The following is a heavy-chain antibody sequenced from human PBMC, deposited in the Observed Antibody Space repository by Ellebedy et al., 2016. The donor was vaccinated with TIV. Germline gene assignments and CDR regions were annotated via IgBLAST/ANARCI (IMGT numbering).Heavy chain of an antibody. D-gene: IGHD5-12*01. CDR2: INSDGSST. V-gene: IGHV3-74*01. J-gene: IGHJ4*02. CDR3: AKGGRYSGYDENSH. Sequence: GESLKISXAASGFTFSNRWMHWVRQAPGEGLVWVSYINSDGSSTTYADSVKGRFTISRDNSENTLYLHMNSLRAEDTAVYYCAKGGRYSGYDENSHWGQGALVTVSS. CDR1: GFTFSNRW.